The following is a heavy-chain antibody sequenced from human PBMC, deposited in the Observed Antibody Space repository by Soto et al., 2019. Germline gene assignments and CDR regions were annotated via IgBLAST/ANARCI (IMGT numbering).Heavy chain of an antibody. CDR3: TKVIVLGASTLEY. Sequence: EQVLESGGGLVQPGGSLRLSCEASGFMFNHYAMAWVRQTPGKGLEWVSVMSGSTGTTYYADSVKGRFTISRDNSKNTVKLQMNRLRVDDSALFSCTKVIVLGASTLEYWGPGTRVTVSS. D-gene: IGHD6-6*01. CDR1: GFMFNHYA. V-gene: IGHV3-23*01. J-gene: IGHJ4*02. CDR2: MSGSTGTT.